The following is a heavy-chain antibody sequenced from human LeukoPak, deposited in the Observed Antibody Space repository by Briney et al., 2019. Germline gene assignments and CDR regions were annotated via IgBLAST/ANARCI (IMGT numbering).Heavy chain of an antibody. CDR2: INPNSGGT. Sequence: ASVKVSFKASGYTFTGYYMHWVRQAPGQGLEWMGRINPNSGGTNYAQKFQGRVTMTRDTSISTAYMELSRLRSDDTAVYYCARDLITVVRGVNNWFDPWGQGTLVTVSS. CDR1: GYTFTGYY. CDR3: ARDLITVVRGVNNWFDP. V-gene: IGHV1-2*06. J-gene: IGHJ5*02. D-gene: IGHD3-10*01.